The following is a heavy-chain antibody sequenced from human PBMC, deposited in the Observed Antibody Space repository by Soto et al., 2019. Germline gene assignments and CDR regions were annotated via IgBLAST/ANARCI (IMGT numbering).Heavy chain of an antibody. V-gene: IGHV5-51*01. Sequence: GESLKISCKGSEYSFTNYWIGWVRQMPGKGLEWMGTIYPGDSDTRYSPSFEGRVSMSADESIGTAYLQWGSLQASDTAIYYCARGDTYNSYWNFDLWGRGTLVTVSS. D-gene: IGHD1-1*01. CDR1: EYSFTNYW. J-gene: IGHJ2*01. CDR2: IYPGDSDT. CDR3: ARGDTYNSYWNFDL.